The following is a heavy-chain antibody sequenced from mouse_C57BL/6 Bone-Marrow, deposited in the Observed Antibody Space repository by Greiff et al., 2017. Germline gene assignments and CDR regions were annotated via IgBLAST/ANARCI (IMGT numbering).Heavy chain of an antibody. CDR1: GYAFTNYL. CDR2: INPGSGGT. D-gene: IGHD1-1*01. Sequence: QVQLQQSGAELVRPGTSVKVSCKASGYAFTNYLIEWVKQRPGQGLEWIGVINPGSGGTNYNEKFKGKATLTADKSSRTAYMQLSSLTSEDSAVYFCARGVLRGNAMDYWGQGTSVTVSS. CDR3: ARGVLRGNAMDY. V-gene: IGHV1-54*01. J-gene: IGHJ4*01.